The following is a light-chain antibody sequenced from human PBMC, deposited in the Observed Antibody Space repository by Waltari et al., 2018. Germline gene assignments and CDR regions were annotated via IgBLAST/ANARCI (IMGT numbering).Light chain of an antibody. CDR1: SGHSSNI. CDR3: QSGGHGTWV. J-gene: IGLJ3*02. Sequence: QLVLTQSPSASASLGASVKLTCTLSSGHSSNIVAWLQQQPEKGPRFLMKVNSDGSHGKGDEIPDRFSGSSSGAERYRTIASVQSEGGADYYCQSGGHGTWVVGGGTKLTVL. V-gene: IGLV4-69*01. CDR2: VNSDGSH.